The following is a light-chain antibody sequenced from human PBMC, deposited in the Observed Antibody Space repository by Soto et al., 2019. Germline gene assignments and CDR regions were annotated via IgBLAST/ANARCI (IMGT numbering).Light chain of an antibody. Sequence: QSVLTQPPSASGAPGQGVTITCLGSIFNTRSKTVKWYQQFPGTAPQLLICSEEQRPSGVPDRFSRSKSGTSASLAISGLQAEDEADYYCAAWDDSLSGYVFGTGTKVTVL. CDR3: AAWDDSLSGYV. V-gene: IGLV1-44*01. CDR2: SEE. CDR1: IFNTRSKT. J-gene: IGLJ1*01.